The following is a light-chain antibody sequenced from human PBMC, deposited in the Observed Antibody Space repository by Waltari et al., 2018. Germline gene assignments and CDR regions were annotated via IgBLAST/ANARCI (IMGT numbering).Light chain of an antibody. CDR3: LSPETRGSWV. V-gene: IGLV3-25*03. J-gene: IGLJ2*01. CDR2: KDR. CDR1: AVPKKY. Sequence: SYELTQSPSVSLSPGQTARITCSRDAVPKKYAYWYQNKPGQAPVLIIFKDRERPSGIPERFSGSTSGTTVTLTITGVQAEDEADYYCLSPETRGSWVFGGGTKLTVL.